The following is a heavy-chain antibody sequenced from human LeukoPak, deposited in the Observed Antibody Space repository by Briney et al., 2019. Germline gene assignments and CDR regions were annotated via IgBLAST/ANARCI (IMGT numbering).Heavy chain of an antibody. D-gene: IGHD3-10*02. CDR2: IRYDESHK. Sequence: PGGSLRLSCAASGFTFSSYSMNWVRQAPGKGLDWVAFIRYDESHKYYSDSVEGRFTISRDNSKNTLYLQMNGLRAEDTAVYYCVKDRSYMFGESFASFDYWGQGTLVTVSS. CDR1: GFTFSSYS. V-gene: IGHV3-30*02. J-gene: IGHJ4*02. CDR3: VKDRSYMFGESFASFDY.